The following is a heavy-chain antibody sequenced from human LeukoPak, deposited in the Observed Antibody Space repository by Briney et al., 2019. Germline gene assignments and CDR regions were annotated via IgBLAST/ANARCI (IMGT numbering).Heavy chain of an antibody. Sequence: GGSLRLSCSASGFTFSSYAMHWVGHAPGKGLEWVAVISYDGSNKYYADSVKGRFTISRDNSKNTLYLQMNSLRAEDMAVYYCAREQLRFYYYYMDVWGKGTTVTVSS. V-gene: IGHV3-30*04. CDR1: GFTFSSYA. J-gene: IGHJ6*03. D-gene: IGHD3-3*01. CDR2: ISYDGSNK. CDR3: AREQLRFYYYYMDV.